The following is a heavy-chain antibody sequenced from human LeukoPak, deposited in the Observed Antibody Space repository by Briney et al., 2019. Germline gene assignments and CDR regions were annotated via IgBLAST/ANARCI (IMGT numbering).Heavy chain of an antibody. CDR3: ARDFEGVHRTTNSYTYYYYMDV. CDR1: GFTVSDNY. Sequence: GGSLRLSCAASGFTVSDNYMTWVRQAPGKGLEWVSIIYGGSTYYADSVKGRFTISRDNSKNTVYLQMNSLRAEDTAVYYCARDFEGVHRTTNSYTYYYYMDVWGKGTTVIISS. V-gene: IGHV3-53*01. D-gene: IGHD2/OR15-2a*01. J-gene: IGHJ6*03. CDR2: IYGGST.